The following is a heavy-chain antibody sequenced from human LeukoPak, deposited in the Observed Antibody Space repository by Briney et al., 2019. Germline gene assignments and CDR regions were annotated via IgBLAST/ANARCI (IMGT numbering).Heavy chain of an antibody. Sequence: GGSLRLSCAASGFTFSSYSMNWVRQAPGKGLEWVSSISSSSSYIYYADSVKGRFTISRDNAKNSLYLQMNSLRAEDTAVYYCASLRELSFIPDYWGQGTLVTVSS. J-gene: IGHJ4*02. D-gene: IGHD3-16*02. CDR3: ASLRELSFIPDY. V-gene: IGHV3-21*01. CDR2: ISSSSSYI. CDR1: GFTFSSYS.